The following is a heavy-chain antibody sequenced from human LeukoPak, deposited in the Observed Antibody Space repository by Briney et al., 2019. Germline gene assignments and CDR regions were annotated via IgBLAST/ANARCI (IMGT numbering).Heavy chain of an antibody. CDR2: ISTYNGNT. CDR3: ARSSGIMGPTTPDH. CDR1: GYTFTSYS. Sequence: ASVKVSCKASGYTFTSYSVTWVRQAPDQRLEWVGWISTYNGNTNYVQNLQGRVTMITDAFTNTAYMELRDLRSDDTAVYYCARSSGIMGPTTPDHWGQGTLVAVSS. J-gene: IGHJ4*02. D-gene: IGHD6-19*01. V-gene: IGHV1-18*01.